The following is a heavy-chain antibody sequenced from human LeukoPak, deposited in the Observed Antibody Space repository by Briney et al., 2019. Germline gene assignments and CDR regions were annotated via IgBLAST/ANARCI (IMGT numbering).Heavy chain of an antibody. Sequence: GGSLRLSCTASGFTFGDYAMSWFRQAPGKGLEWVGFIRSKAYGGTTEYAASVKGRFTISRDDSKSIAYLQMNSLKTEDTAVYYCTRDGNLYYYDSSGFPYYYYYYMDVWGKGTTVTVSS. CDR1: GFTFGDYA. CDR2: IRSKAYGGTT. CDR3: TRDGNLYYYDSSGFPYYYYYYMDV. V-gene: IGHV3-49*03. J-gene: IGHJ6*03. D-gene: IGHD3-22*01.